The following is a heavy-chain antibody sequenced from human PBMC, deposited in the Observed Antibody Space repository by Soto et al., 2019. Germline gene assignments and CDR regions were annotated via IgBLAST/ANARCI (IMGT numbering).Heavy chain of an antibody. J-gene: IGHJ6*02. CDR1: GYTFTGYY. CDR2: INPYTGGT. V-gene: IGHV1-2*02. Sequence: QVQLVQSGSEVKEPGASVKVSCKASGYTFTGYYVLWVRQAPGQGPECMGWINPYTGGTNYAQKFQGSVYMTRDTSISTAYMELSKLISADTAVYYCATQFHHCGGDCYRGPYFGMDVWGQGTTVTVSS. CDR3: ATQFHHCGGDCYRGPYFGMDV. D-gene: IGHD2-21*02.